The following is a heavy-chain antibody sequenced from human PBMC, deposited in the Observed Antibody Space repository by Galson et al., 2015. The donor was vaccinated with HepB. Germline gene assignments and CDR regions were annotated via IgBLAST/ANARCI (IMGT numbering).Heavy chain of an antibody. Sequence: SLRLSCAASGFTFSSYGMHWVRQAPGKGLEWVAVISYDGSNKYYADSVKGRFTISRDNSKNTLYLQMNSLRAEDTAVYYCAKRFLDYYDSSGYGAFDIWGQGTMVTVSS. CDR2: ISYDGSNK. J-gene: IGHJ3*02. V-gene: IGHV3-30*18. D-gene: IGHD3-22*01. CDR3: AKRFLDYYDSSGYGAFDI. CDR1: GFTFSSYG.